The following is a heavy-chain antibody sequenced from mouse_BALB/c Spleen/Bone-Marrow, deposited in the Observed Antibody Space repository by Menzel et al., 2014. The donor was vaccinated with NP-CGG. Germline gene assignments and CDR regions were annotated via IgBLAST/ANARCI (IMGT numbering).Heavy chain of an antibody. CDR3: ARDLYGASGYYSGRLDL. J-gene: IGHJ1*01. CDR2: ISSDDYI. Sequence: EESGGRLVTPGTPLTLTCTVSGFSLSNYAMGWVRQAPGKGLEWIGIISSDDYIYYANWAKGRFTISKTSATVDLKITSPTTEDTATYFCARDLYGASGYYSGRLDLWGQGTLVTVSS. D-gene: IGHD1-1*02. V-gene: IGHV5-6-5*01. CDR1: GFSLSNYA.